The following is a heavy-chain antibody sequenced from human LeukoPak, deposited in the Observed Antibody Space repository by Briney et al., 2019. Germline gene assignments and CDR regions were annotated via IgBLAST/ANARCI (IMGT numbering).Heavy chain of an antibody. CDR2: VYYTGST. Sequence: KPSETLSLTCTVSGASIYTSSSYWGWIRQPPGKGLEWIASVYYTGSTYYSPSLKSRVTISVDTSKNQFSLKLSSVTAADTAVYYCARVPWELYFDYWGQGTLVTVSS. J-gene: IGHJ4*02. CDR3: ARVPWELYFDY. D-gene: IGHD1-26*01. V-gene: IGHV4-39*07. CDR1: GASIYTSSSY.